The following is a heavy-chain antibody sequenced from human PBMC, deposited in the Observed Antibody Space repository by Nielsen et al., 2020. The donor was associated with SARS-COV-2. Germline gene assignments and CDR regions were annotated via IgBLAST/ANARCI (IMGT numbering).Heavy chain of an antibody. Sequence: SLKISCAASGFTFSSYWMSWVRQAPGKGLEWVANIELDGSEKYYVDSVKGRFTINRDNAKPPLYLKMNSLRAEDTAVYYWASVPFRSGYPNWFDPWGQGTLVTVSS. J-gene: IGHJ5*02. V-gene: IGHV3-7*03. CDR2: IELDGSEK. CDR3: ASVPFRSGYPNWFDP. CDR1: GFTFSSYW. D-gene: IGHD3-3*01.